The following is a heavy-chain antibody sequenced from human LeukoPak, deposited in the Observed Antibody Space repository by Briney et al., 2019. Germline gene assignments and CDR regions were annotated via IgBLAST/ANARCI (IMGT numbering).Heavy chain of an antibody. D-gene: IGHD6-13*01. CDR2: IYHSGST. V-gene: IGHV4-4*02. CDR3: ARGEGSSWYRDYYYYYMDV. J-gene: IGHJ6*03. Sequence: SGTLSLTCAVSGGSISSSNWWSWVRQPPGKGLEWIGEIYHSGSTNYNPSLKSRVTISVDKSKNQFSLKLSSVTAADTAVYYCARGEGSSWYRDYYYYYMDVWGKGPTVTISS. CDR1: GGSISSSNW.